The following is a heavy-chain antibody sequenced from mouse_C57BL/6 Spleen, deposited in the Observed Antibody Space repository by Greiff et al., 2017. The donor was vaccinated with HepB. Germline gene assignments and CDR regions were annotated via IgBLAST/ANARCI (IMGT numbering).Heavy chain of an antibody. CDR1: GYTFTDYD. V-gene: IGHV1-15*01. Sequence: QVQLQQSGAELVRPGASVTLSCKASGYTFTDYDMHWVKQTPVHGLEWIGAIDPETGGTAYNQKFKGKAILTADKSSSTAYMELRSLTSEDSAVYYCTRSSSTGFAYWGQGTLVTVSA. CDR3: TRSSSTGFAY. D-gene: IGHD4-1*02. CDR2: IDPETGGT. J-gene: IGHJ3*01.